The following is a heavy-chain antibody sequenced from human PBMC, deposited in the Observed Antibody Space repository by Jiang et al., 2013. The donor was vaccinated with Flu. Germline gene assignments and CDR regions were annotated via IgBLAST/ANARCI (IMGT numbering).Heavy chain of an antibody. Sequence: QLLESGGGVVQPGRSLRLSCATSGFTFSSYAMFWVRQAPGKGPEWVAIISYEGSNKDYADSVKGRFTLSRDNSKNTLYLQMNSLRVEDTAVYYCARASGWSQTYYFDYWGQGTLVTVSS. D-gene: IGHD6-19*01. V-gene: IGHV3-30*04. J-gene: IGHJ4*02. CDR1: GFTFSSYA. CDR3: ARASGWSQTYYFDY. CDR2: ISYEGSNK.